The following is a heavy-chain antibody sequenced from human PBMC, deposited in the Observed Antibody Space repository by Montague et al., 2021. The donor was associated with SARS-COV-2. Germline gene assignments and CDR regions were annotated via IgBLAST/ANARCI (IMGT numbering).Heavy chain of an antibody. D-gene: IGHD1-26*01. CDR3: ARSGGVYTESYYLEDYYYGMDV. Sequence: SETLSLTCSVSGGSISITDRYWGWIRQPPGKGLEFIGTIYYTGTIYYNPSLKSRVTISRDTSKNQFSLKVTSVTAADTAVYYCARSGGVYTESYYLEDYYYGMDVWGQGTAVTVSS. CDR2: IYYTGTI. V-gene: IGHV4-39*07. CDR1: GGSISITDRY. J-gene: IGHJ6*02.